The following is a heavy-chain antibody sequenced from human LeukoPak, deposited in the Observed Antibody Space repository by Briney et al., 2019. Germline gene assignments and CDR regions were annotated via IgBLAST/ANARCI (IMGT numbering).Heavy chain of an antibody. CDR1: GGSISSSSYY. D-gene: IGHD2-2*01. Sequence: ETLSLTCTVSGGSISSSSYYWGWIRQPPVKGLEWIGSIYYSGNTSYNPSLKSRVTISVDTSKNQFSLKLSYVTAADTAVYYCAREQVVVVPAAKVRGWFDPWGQGTLVTVYS. J-gene: IGHJ5*02. V-gene: IGHV4-39*07. CDR3: AREQVVVVPAAKVRGWFDP. CDR2: IYYSGNT.